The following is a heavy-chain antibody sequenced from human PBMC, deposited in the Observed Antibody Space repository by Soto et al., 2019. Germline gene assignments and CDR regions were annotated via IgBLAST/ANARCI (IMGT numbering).Heavy chain of an antibody. Sequence: QVQLQESGPGLVKPSETLSLTCTVSGGSVSSSSYYWTWIRQPPGKGLEWIGHIYYSGTTNYNPSLKSRVTISVDTSKNQFSLKLSSVTAADTAVYYCVREYHPWGQGILVTVSS. V-gene: IGHV4-61*01. CDR1: GGSVSSSSYY. D-gene: IGHD2-2*02. CDR3: VREYHP. J-gene: IGHJ5*02. CDR2: IYYSGTT.